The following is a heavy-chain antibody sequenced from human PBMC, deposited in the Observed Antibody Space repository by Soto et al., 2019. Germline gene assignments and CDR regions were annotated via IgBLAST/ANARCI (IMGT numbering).Heavy chain of an antibody. CDR3: AKDDTGIAVAGRFDY. D-gene: IGHD6-13*01. V-gene: IGHV3-23*01. CDR1: GFTFSNYA. CDR2: VSGSGRST. J-gene: IGHJ4*02. Sequence: GGSLRLSCASSGFTFSNYAMSLVRQAPGKGLEWVSAVSGSGRSTYYADSVKGRFTVSRDNSKNTLFLQMNSLRAEDTAVYYCAKDDTGIAVAGRFDYWGQGALVTVSS.